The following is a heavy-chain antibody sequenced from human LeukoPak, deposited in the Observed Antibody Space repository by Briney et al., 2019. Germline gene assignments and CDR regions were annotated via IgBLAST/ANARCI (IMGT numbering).Heavy chain of an antibody. D-gene: IGHD1-20*01. V-gene: IGHV1-18*01. CDR3: ARERRYNWKLRGFDY. J-gene: IGHJ4*02. Sequence: ASVKVSCKASGYTFTSYGISWVRQAPGQGLEWMGWISAYNGNTNYAQKLQGRVTMTRDTSISTAYMELSRLRSDDTAVYYCARERRYNWKLRGFDYWGQGTLVTVSS. CDR1: GYTFTSYG. CDR2: ISAYNGNT.